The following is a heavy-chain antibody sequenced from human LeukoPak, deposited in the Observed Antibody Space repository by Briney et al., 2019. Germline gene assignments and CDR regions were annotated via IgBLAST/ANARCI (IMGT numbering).Heavy chain of an antibody. CDR1: GGSISSGGYY. Sequence: SETLSLTCTVSGGSISSGGYYWSWIRQHPGKGLEWIGYIYYSGSTNYNPSLKSRVTISVDTSKNQFSLKLSSVTAADTAVYYCASTGYSSGWTDYYYYGMDVWGQGTTVTVSS. D-gene: IGHD6-19*01. CDR2: IYYSGST. CDR3: ASTGYSSGWTDYYYYGMDV. V-gene: IGHV4-61*08. J-gene: IGHJ6*02.